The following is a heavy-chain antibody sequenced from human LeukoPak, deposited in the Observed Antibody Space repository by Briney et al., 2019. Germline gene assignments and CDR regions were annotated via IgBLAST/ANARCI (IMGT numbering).Heavy chain of an antibody. J-gene: IGHJ4*02. CDR1: GYSISSGYY. D-gene: IGHD3-22*01. V-gene: IGHV4-38-2*02. Sequence: SETLSLTCTVSGYSISSGYYWGWIRQPPGRGLEWIGSIYHSGSTYYNPSLKSRVTISVDTSKNQFSLKLSSVTAADTAVYYCARDYVCYYDSSGYLDYWGQGTLVTVSS. CDR2: IYHSGST. CDR3: ARDYVCYYDSSGYLDY.